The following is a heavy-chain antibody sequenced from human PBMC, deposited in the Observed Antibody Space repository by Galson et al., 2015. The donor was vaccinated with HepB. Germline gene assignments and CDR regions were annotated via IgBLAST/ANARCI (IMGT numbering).Heavy chain of an antibody. V-gene: IGHV3-7*03. J-gene: IGHJ4*02. CDR3: ARGGGNFDY. CDR2: IKQDGSEK. CDR1: GFTFSTYW. Sequence: SLRLSCAASGFTFSTYWMSWVRQAPGKGLEWVASIKQDGSEKYYVDSVKGRFTISRDNAKNSLSLQMNSLRAEDTAVYYCARGGGNFDYWGQGTLVTVSS. D-gene: IGHD3-3*01.